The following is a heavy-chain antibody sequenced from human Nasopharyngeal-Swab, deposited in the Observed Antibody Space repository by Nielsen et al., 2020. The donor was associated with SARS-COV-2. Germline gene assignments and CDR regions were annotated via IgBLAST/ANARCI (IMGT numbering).Heavy chain of an antibody. CDR3: ARDFVGQMDV. CDR2: IKQDGSEK. D-gene: IGHD3-10*01. J-gene: IGHJ6*02. CDR1: GFTFSSYW. Sequence: GESLKISCAASGFTFSSYWMSWVRQAPGKGLEWVANIKQDGSEKYYVDSVKGRFTISRDNAKNSLYLQMNSLRAEDTAVYYCARDFVGQMDVWGQGTTVTVSS. V-gene: IGHV3-7*03.